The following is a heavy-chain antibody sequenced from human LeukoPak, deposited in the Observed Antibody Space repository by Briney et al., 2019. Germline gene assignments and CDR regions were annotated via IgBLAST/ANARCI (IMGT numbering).Heavy chain of an antibody. Sequence: PGGSLRLSCAASGFTFISYAMSWVRQAPGKGLEWVSAISGSGGSTYYADSVKGRFTISRDNSKNTLYLQMNSLRTEDTAVYYCAKGTPGFVVVPAALLDYGYWGQGTLVTVSS. CDR1: GFTFISYA. J-gene: IGHJ4*02. V-gene: IGHV3-23*01. D-gene: IGHD2-2*01. CDR2: ISGSGGST. CDR3: AKGTPGFVVVPAALLDYGY.